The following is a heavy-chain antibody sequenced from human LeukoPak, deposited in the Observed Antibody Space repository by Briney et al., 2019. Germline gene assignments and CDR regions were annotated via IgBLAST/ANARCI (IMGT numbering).Heavy chain of an antibody. Sequence: PGGSLRLSCAASGFTVSRNYMSWVRQAPGKGLEWVSVISSGDTTYYADSVKGRFTISRDSSKNTLYLQMNSLRAEDTAVYFCARGPRLGRHGMDVWGQGTTVTVSS. CDR1: GFTVSRNY. J-gene: IGHJ6*02. D-gene: IGHD1-1*01. V-gene: IGHV3-66*01. CDR2: ISSGDTT. CDR3: ARGPRLGRHGMDV.